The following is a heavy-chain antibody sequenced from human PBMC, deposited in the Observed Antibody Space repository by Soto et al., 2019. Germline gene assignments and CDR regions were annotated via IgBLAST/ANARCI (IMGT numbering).Heavy chain of an antibody. CDR2: ISSSSSYI. CDR1: GFTFSSYS. V-gene: IGHV3-21*01. Sequence: EVRLVESGGGLVKPGGSLRLSCAASGFTFSSYSMNWVRQAPGKGLEWVSSISSSSSYIYYADSVKGRFTISRDNAKNSLYLQMNSLRAEDTAVYYCARLGRDYYYYGMDVWGQGTTVTVSS. J-gene: IGHJ6*02. D-gene: IGHD1-26*01. CDR3: ARLGRDYYYYGMDV.